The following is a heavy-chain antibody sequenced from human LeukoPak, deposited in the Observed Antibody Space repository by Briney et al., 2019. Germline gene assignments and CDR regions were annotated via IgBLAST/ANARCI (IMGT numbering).Heavy chain of an antibody. CDR2: IYTSGST. CDR1: GGSISSYY. V-gene: IGHV4-4*07. J-gene: IGHJ3*02. D-gene: IGHD3-16*02. Sequence: SETLSLTCTVSGGSISSYYWSWIRQPAGKGLEWIGRIYTSGSTNYNPSLKSRVTMSVDTSKNQFSLKLSSVTAADTAVYYCARGAYYDCVWGSYRPFAFDIWGQGTMVTVSS. CDR3: ARGAYYDCVWGSYRPFAFDI.